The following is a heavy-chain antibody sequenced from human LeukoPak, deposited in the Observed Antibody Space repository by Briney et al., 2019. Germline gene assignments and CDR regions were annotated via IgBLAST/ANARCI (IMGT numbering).Heavy chain of an antibody. J-gene: IGHJ1*01. CDR3: ARLAAVPG. CDR2: IHPSSGGT. D-gene: IGHD6-19*01. V-gene: IGHV1-2*02. CDR1: GYTFTGYY. Sequence: ASVKVSCKASGYTFTGYYLHWVRQAPGQGLEWMGWIHPSSGGTNYAQKFQGRVTMTRDTSISTAYMELSGLRSDDTAVYYCARLAAVPGWGQGTLVTVSS.